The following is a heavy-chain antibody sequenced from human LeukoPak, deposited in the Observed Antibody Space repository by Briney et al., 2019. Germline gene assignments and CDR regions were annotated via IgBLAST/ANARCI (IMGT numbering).Heavy chain of an antibody. V-gene: IGHV4-39*07. Sequence: SETLSLTCTVSGGSISSSSYYWGWIRQPPGKGLEWIGSIYYSGSTYYNPSLQSRVTISVDTSKNQFSLKLNSVTAADTAVYYCARVGMGVNYYDSSPPFDPWGQGTLVTVSS. CDR1: GGSISSSSYY. J-gene: IGHJ5*02. D-gene: IGHD3-22*01. CDR2: IYYSGST. CDR3: ARVGMGVNYYDSSPPFDP.